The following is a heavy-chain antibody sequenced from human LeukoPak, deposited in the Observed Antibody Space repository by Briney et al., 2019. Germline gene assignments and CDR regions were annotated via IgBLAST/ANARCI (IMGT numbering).Heavy chain of an antibody. D-gene: IGHD2-8*01. Sequence: GGSLRLSCAASGFTFSDYYMSWIRQAPGKGLEWVANIKQDESEKYYVDSVKGRFTISRDNPGNSVYLQMNSLRAEDTAVYYCARLMFLWPPIYFDYWGQGTLVTVSS. V-gene: IGHV3-7*01. CDR2: IKQDESEK. J-gene: IGHJ4*02. CDR1: GFTFSDYY. CDR3: ARLMFLWPPIYFDY.